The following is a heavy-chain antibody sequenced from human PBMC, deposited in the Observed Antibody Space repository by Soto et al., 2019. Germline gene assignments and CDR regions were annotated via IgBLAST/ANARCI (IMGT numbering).Heavy chain of an antibody. CDR1: GFTFSSYA. CDR3: XXDXXXXYXXPPFDP. CDR2: ISGSGGST. Sequence: EVQLLESGGGLVQPGGSLRLSCAASGFTFSSYAMSWVRQAPGKGLEWVSAISGSGGSTYYADSVKGRFTISRDNSKNTLYLQMXSLXXXXTXXYYCXXDXXXXYXXPPFDPWGQGTLVTVSS. J-gene: IGHJ5*02. V-gene: IGHV3-23*01.